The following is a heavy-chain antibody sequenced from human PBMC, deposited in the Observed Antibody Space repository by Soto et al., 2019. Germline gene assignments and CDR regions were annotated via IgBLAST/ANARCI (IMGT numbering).Heavy chain of an antibody. J-gene: IGHJ5*02. V-gene: IGHV1-18*04. Sequence: ASVRVSCKASGYTFTSYGISWVRQAPGQGLEWMGWISAYNGNTNYAQKLQGRVTMTTDTSTSTAYMELRSLRSDDTAVYYCARVGYSSSWYWFDPWGQGTLVTVSS. CDR2: ISAYNGNT. D-gene: IGHD6-13*01. CDR3: ARVGYSSSWYWFDP. CDR1: GYTFTSYG.